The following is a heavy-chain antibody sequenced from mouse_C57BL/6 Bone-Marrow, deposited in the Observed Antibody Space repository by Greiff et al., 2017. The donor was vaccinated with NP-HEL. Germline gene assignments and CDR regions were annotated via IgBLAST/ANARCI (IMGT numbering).Heavy chain of an antibody. Sequence: VQLQQSGPGMVKPSQSLSLTCTVTGYSITSGYDWHWIRHFPGNKLEWMGYISYSGSTNYNPSLKSRISITHDPSKNHFFLKLNSVTTEDTATYYCARGGDYYYGSPHFDYWGQGTTLTVSS. V-gene: IGHV3-1*01. CDR1: GYSITSGYD. CDR2: ISYSGST. CDR3: ARGGDYYYGSPHFDY. D-gene: IGHD1-1*01. J-gene: IGHJ2*01.